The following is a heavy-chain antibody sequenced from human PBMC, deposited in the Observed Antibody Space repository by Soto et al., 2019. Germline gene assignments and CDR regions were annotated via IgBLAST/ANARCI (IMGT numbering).Heavy chain of an antibody. D-gene: IGHD3-16*01. Sequence: EVQLVESGGDLVKSGGSLRLSCAVSGLAFDKSWMTWVRQAPGKGLDWVGRIKSKIDGLTTDYAAPVRGRFTISRDDSKMTLYLQMNSLMPEDTGMYYCVKVPGPGEHEFWGRGTLVTVTS. J-gene: IGHJ4*02. CDR1: GLAFDKSW. CDR3: VKVPGPGEHEF. CDR2: IKSKIDGLTT. V-gene: IGHV3-15*07.